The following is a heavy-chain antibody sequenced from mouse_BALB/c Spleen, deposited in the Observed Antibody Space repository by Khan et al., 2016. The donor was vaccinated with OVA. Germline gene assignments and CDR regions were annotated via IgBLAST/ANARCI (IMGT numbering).Heavy chain of an antibody. CDR3: ENHGSSAAWFTY. CDR1: GYTFTSYW. J-gene: IGHJ3*01. Sequence: QVQLQQSGAELAKPGASVKMSCKASGYTFTSYWMHWVQQRPGQGLEWIGYIDPSTDYNESNQKFRDKATLTVDKSSTTVYMQLTSLTSDDSAVYYSENHGSSAAWFTYWGQGTLVTVSA. CDR2: IDPSTDYN. D-gene: IGHD1-1*01. V-gene: IGHV1-7*01.